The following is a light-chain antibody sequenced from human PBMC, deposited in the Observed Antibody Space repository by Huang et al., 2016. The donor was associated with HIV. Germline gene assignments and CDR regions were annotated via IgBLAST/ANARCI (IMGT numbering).Light chain of an antibody. CDR3: QQFGSSPPYS. Sequence: IVLTQSPDTLSLSPGERATLSCRASQTVTNNYLAWYQQRPGQAPRPLIYGASTRATGIPDRFSGSGSATDFTLTISRLEPKDFVVYYCQQFGSSPPYSFGQGTKLEIK. CDR2: GAS. V-gene: IGKV3-20*01. J-gene: IGKJ2*03. CDR1: QTVTNNY.